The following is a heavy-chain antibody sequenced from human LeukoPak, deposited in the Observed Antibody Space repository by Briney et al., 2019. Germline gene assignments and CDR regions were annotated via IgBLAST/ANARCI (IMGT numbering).Heavy chain of an antibody. V-gene: IGHV3-74*01. J-gene: IGHJ6*02. CDR2: IKSDGSVT. Sequence: QPGGSLRLSCAASGFTFSSYYMHWVRQAPGKGLVWVSRIKSDGSVTGYADSVKGRFAISRDNAKNTLYLQMNSLRAEDTAVYYCARELNQLGYYYGSTYYYYYGMDVWGQGTTVTVSS. CDR1: GFTFSSYY. D-gene: IGHD3-10*01. CDR3: ARELNQLGYYYGSTYYYYYGMDV.